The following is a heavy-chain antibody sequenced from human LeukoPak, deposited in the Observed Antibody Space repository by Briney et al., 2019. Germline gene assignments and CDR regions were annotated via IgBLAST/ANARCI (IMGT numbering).Heavy chain of an antibody. Sequence: GGSLRLXCVVSGFTVSTSYMAWVRQAPGKGLECVSLIWIDGTTHYADSVKGRFTISGDNSKNTLYLQMNSLRPEDTAVYYCATKYGESWGQGTLVTVSS. V-gene: IGHV3-66*02. CDR1: GFTVSTSY. J-gene: IGHJ5*02. D-gene: IGHD4/OR15-4a*01. CDR3: ATKYGES. CDR2: IWIDGTT.